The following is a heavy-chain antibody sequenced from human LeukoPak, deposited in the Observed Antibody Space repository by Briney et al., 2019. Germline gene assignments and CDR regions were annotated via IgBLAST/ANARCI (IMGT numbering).Heavy chain of an antibody. CDR1: GFTFSSYS. CDR2: ISSSSSTI. Sequence: GGSLRLSCADSGFTFSSYSMNRVRQAPGKGLEWVSYISSSSSTIYYADSVKGRFTISRDNAKNSLYLQMNSLRAEDTAVYYCARTSDRFVLNAFDIWGQGTMVTVSS. CDR3: ARTSDRFVLNAFDI. J-gene: IGHJ3*02. V-gene: IGHV3-48*01. D-gene: IGHD3-10*01.